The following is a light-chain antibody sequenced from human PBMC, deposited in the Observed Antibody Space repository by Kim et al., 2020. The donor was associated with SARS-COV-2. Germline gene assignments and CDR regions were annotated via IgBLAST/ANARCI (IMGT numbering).Light chain of an antibody. J-gene: IGKJ4*01. Sequence: EIVLTQSPGTLSLSPGETATLSCRASQSVSSSYLAWYQQKPGQAPRLLIYGASSRATGIPDRFSGSGSGTDFTLNINTLEPEDFAVYYCQQYGSSSELTFGGGTKVDIK. V-gene: IGKV3-20*01. CDR1: QSVSSSY. CDR3: QQYGSSSELT. CDR2: GAS.